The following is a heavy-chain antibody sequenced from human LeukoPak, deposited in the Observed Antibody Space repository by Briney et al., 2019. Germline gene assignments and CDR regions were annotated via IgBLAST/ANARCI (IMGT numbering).Heavy chain of an antibody. D-gene: IGHD3-22*01. CDR2: IYYRGST. J-gene: IGHJ4*02. V-gene: IGHV4-39*01. Sequence: SETLSLTCTVSGVSISSSNSYWGWIRQPPGKGLEWIGSIYYRGSTYYNPSLKSRVTISVDTSNNQFSLKLSSLTAADTAVYYCARSYHYYAYFDYWGQGTLVTVSS. CDR1: GVSISSSNSY. CDR3: ARSYHYYAYFDY.